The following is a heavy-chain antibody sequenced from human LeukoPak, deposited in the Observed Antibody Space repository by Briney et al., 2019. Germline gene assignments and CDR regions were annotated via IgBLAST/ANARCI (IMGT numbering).Heavy chain of an antibody. D-gene: IGHD3-22*01. CDR2: IYHSGST. Sequence: SETLSLTCAVSGRSISSGGYAWSWIRQPPGKGLEWIGYIYHSGSTYYNPSLKSRVTISVDRSKNQFSLKLSSVTAADTAVYYCASNTYYYDSSGSRLNWFDPWGQGTLVTVSS. V-gene: IGHV4-30-2*01. CDR1: GRSISSGGYA. CDR3: ASNTYYYDSSGSRLNWFDP. J-gene: IGHJ5*02.